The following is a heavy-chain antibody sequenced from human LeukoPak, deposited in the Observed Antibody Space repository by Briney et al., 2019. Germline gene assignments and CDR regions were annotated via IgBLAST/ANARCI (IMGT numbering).Heavy chain of an antibody. CDR1: RGSISSGDYY. CDR2: IYYSGST. V-gene: IGHV4-30-4*01. D-gene: IGHD3-22*01. CDR3: ARGLYYYCDSSGYYSPFDY. J-gene: IGHJ4*02. Sequence: PSQTLSLTCTVSRGSISSGDYYWSWIRHPPGKGLEWIVYIYYSGSTYYNPSLQSRVTISVDTCKNQFSLKLRSVTAADTAVYYCARGLYYYCDSSGYYSPFDYWGQGTLVTVSS.